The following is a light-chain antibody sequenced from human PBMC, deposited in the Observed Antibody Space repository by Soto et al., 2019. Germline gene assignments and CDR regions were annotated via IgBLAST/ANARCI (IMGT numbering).Light chain of an antibody. V-gene: IGLV6-57*04. Sequence: NFMLTQSHSVSESPGKTITISCTRSSGSIANNYVQWYQQRPGSAPTIVIYEDNQRPSGVPDRFSGSIDSSSNSASLTISGLKTEDEADYYCQSYGGSNHEVLFGGGTKLTVL. CDR2: EDN. J-gene: IGLJ2*01. CDR3: QSYGGSNHEVL. CDR1: SGSIANNY.